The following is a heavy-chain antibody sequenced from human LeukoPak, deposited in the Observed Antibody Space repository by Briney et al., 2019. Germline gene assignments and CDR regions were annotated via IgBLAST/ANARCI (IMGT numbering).Heavy chain of an antibody. V-gene: IGHV3-30*02. D-gene: IGHD1-26*01. Sequence: GGSLRLSCAASGFTVSSNYMSWVRQAPGKGLEWVAVIWYGGSNKYYADSMKGRFTISRDNSKSALYLQMNSLRAEDTAVYYCAKDREGSGSYFDYWGQGTLVTVSS. J-gene: IGHJ4*02. CDR1: GFTVSSNY. CDR3: AKDREGSGSYFDY. CDR2: IWYGGSNK.